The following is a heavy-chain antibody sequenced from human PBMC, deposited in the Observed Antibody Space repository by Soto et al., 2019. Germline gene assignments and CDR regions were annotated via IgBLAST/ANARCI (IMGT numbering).Heavy chain of an antibody. CDR3: AHVIYTVFDY. CDR1: GFSLSTSGVG. Sequence: SGPTLVNPTQTLTLTCTFSGFSLSTSGVGVGWIRQPPGKALEWLALIYWDDDKRYSPSLKSRLILTKDTSKNQVVLTMTNMDPVDTGTYYCAHVIYTVFDYWGQGTLVTVSS. J-gene: IGHJ4*02. CDR2: IYWDDDK. D-gene: IGHD4-17*01. V-gene: IGHV2-5*02.